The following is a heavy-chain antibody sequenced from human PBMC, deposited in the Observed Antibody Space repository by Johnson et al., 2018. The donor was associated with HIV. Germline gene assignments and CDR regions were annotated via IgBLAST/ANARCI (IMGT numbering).Heavy chain of an antibody. Sequence: EVQLVESGGVLVHPGKSLRLSCVGSGFTFSSYGMTWVRQAPGKGLEWVPLIYRGGSTYYADSLKGRFTISRDNSKNTLYLQMNSLRAEDTAVYYCARNGLIPAAKGVAFDIWGHGTMVTVSA. J-gene: IGHJ3*02. D-gene: IGHD2-2*01. CDR3: ARNGLIPAAKGVAFDI. V-gene: IGHV3-66*01. CDR1: GFTFSSYG. CDR2: IYRGGST.